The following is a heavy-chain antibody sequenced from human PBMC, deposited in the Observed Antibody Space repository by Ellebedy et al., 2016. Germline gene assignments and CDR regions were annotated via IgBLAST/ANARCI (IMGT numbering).Heavy chain of an antibody. V-gene: IGHV4-59*01. CDR2: IYYTGTT. Sequence: SETLSLTCIVSGGSISRNYWSWFRQPPGRGLEWIGNIYYTGTTNYNPSLQRRVPISLATSKNHTSLRLTSVTAADTAVYYCARIGGVSFGERPIDYWGQGTLVTVSS. CDR1: GGSISRNY. CDR3: ARIGGVSFGERPIDY. J-gene: IGHJ4*02. D-gene: IGHD3-10*01.